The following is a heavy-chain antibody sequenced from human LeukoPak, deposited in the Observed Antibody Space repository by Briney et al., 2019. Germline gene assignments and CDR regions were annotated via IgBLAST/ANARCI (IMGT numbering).Heavy chain of an antibody. Sequence: GSLRLSCAASGFTFSSHWMSWIRQPPGKGLEWIGEINHSGSTNYNPSLKSRVTISVDTSKNQFSLKLSSVTAADTAVYYCARGSLSGVPAAMAYFDYWGQGTLVTVSS. D-gene: IGHD2-2*01. V-gene: IGHV4-34*01. CDR3: ARGSLSGVPAAMAYFDY. CDR1: GFTFSSHW. CDR2: INHSGST. J-gene: IGHJ4*02.